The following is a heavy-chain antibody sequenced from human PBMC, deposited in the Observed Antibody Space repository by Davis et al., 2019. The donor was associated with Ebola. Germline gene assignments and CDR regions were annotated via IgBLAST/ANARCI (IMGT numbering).Heavy chain of an antibody. CDR1: GFTFSSYA. CDR2: LSGSGDST. D-gene: IGHD3-10*01. J-gene: IGHJ4*02. V-gene: IGHV3-23*01. Sequence: GGSLRLSCAASGFTFSSYAVNWVRQAPGKGLEWVSVLSGSGDSTYYADSVKGRFTISRDNAKNSLYLQMNSLRAEDTAVYYCARAVVWFGELLYLDFFEYWGQGTLVTVSS. CDR3: ARAVVWFGELLYLDFFEY.